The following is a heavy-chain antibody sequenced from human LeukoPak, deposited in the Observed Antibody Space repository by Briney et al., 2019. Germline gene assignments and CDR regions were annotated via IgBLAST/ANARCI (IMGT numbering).Heavy chain of an antibody. V-gene: IGHV1-69*02. D-gene: IGHD6-19*01. Sequence: SVKVSCKASGGTFSSYTISWVRQAPGQGLEWMGRIIPILGIANYAQKFQGRVTITADKSTSTAYMELSSLRSEDTAVYYCARGDGYSSGLRAFDPWGQGTLVTVSS. CDR3: ARGDGYSSGLRAFDP. J-gene: IGHJ5*02. CDR1: GGTFSSYT. CDR2: IIPILGIA.